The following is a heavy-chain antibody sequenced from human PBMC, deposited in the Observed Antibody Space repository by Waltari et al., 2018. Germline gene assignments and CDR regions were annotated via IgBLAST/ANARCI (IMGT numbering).Heavy chain of an antibody. V-gene: IGHV3-7*01. J-gene: IGHJ6*03. CDR1: GFTFSSYW. Sequence: EVQLVESGGDLVQPGGSLRLSCEASGFTFSSYWMSWVRQDPGKWLEWVADIKKDGSEKYYVGSVRGRFTISRDNAKNSLYLQMNSLRAEDTAVYYCVRQTTTSYYYNYMDVWGKGTTVTISS. D-gene: IGHD1-26*01. CDR3: VRQTTTSYYYNYMDV. CDR2: IKKDGSEK.